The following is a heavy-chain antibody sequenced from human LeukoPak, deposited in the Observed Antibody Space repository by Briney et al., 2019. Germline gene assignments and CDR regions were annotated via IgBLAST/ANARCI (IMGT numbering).Heavy chain of an antibody. J-gene: IGHJ5*02. CDR1: GFTFSSYS. Sequence: GGSLRLSCAASGFTFSSYSMNWVRQAPGKGLEWVSSISSRSSYIYYADSVKGRFTISRDNAKNSLYLQMNSLRAEDTAVYYCASQARYSYENWFDPWGQGTLVTVSS. D-gene: IGHD5-18*01. V-gene: IGHV3-21*01. CDR3: ASQARYSYENWFDP. CDR2: ISSRSSYI.